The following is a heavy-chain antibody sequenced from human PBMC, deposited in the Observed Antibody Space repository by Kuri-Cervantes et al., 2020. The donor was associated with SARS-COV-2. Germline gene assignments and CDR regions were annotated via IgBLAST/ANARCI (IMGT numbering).Heavy chain of an antibody. Sequence: GESLKISCAASGFTFSSYSMNWVRQAPGKGLEWVSLISWDGGSTYYADSVKGRFTISRDNSKNSLYLQINSLRAEDTALYYCAKDMGITGTTPYYGMDVWGQGTTITVSS. D-gene: IGHD1-7*01. CDR3: AKDMGITGTTPYYGMDV. V-gene: IGHV3-43D*04. CDR2: ISWDGGST. CDR1: GFTFSSYS. J-gene: IGHJ6*02.